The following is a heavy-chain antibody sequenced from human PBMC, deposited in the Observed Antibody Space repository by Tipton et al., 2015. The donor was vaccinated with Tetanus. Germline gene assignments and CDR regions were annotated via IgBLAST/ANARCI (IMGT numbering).Heavy chain of an antibody. CDR1: GFAFSSYA. Sequence: SLRLSCGASGFAFSSYAMSWVRQAPGKGLQWVSAISGSGAGTYYADSVKGRFTISRDNSKNTLYLQTNSLRAEDTAVYYCAKHEGGYFDYWGQGTLVTASS. J-gene: IGHJ4*02. V-gene: IGHV3-23*01. CDR3: AKHEGGYFDY. CDR2: ISGSGAGT. D-gene: IGHD3-16*01.